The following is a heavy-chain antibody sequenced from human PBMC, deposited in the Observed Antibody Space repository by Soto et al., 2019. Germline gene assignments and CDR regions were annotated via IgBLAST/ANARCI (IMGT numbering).Heavy chain of an antibody. CDR3: AKGQYYDFWSGFIGYYFDY. D-gene: IGHD3-3*01. J-gene: IGHJ4*02. CDR2: ISWNSGSI. V-gene: IGHV3-9*01. CDR1: GFTFDDYA. Sequence: EVQLVESGGGLVQPGRSLRLSCAASGFTFDDYAMHWVRQAPGKGLEWVSGISWNSGSIGYADSVKGRFTISRDNAKNSLYLQMTSLGAEDTALYYCAKGQYYDFWSGFIGYYFDYGGQGTLVTVSS.